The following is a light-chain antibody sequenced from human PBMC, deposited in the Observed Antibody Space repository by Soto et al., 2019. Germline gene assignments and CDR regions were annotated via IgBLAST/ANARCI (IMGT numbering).Light chain of an antibody. Sequence: DIVLTQSPDSLAVSLGESATINCKSSQSVLFSANNRNYLAWYQKRLGQPPKLLFYWASTRESGVPDRFSGSGSGTDFPLTISSLQAEDVAVYYCQQYYSAPLTFXGGTKVDIK. CDR1: QSVLFSANNRNY. CDR2: WAS. J-gene: IGKJ4*01. V-gene: IGKV4-1*01. CDR3: QQYYSAPLT.